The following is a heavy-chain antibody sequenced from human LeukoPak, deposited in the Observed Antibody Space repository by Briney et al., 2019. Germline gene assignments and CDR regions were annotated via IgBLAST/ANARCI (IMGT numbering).Heavy chain of an antibody. CDR2: IRSKDFGGAT. CDR1: GFSFGDYS. CDR3: ARGGMTMIPF. V-gene: IGHV3-49*03. Sequence: PGGSLRLSCTASGFSFGDYSISWFRQAPGKGLEWVAFIRSKDFGGATEYAASVKGRFSISRDDSKSIAYLQMNSLKTEDSAVYFCARGGMTMIPFWGQGTLVTVSS. J-gene: IGHJ4*02. D-gene: IGHD3-22*01.